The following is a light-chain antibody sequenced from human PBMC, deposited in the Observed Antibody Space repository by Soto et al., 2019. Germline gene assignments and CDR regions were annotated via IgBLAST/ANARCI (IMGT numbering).Light chain of an antibody. Sequence: DIQMTQSPSSLSASVGDRVTITCRASQSISSYLNWYQQKPGKAPKLLIYAASSLQSGVPSRFSVSGSGTDFTLTISSLQPEDFANYDCQQSYSTLTFGPGTKVYI. V-gene: IGKV1-39*01. CDR2: AAS. CDR1: QSISSY. CDR3: QQSYSTLT. J-gene: IGKJ3*01.